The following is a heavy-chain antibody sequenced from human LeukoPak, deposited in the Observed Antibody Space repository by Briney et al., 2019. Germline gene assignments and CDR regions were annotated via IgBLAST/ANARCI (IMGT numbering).Heavy chain of an antibody. D-gene: IGHD6-19*01. J-gene: IGHJ4*02. CDR2: IYYSGST. V-gene: IGHV4-61*01. CDR1: GGSVSSGSYY. CDR3: ARSYSSGWSGIDY. Sequence: SETLSLTCTVSGGSVSSGSYYWSWIRQPPGKGLEWIGYIYYSGSTNYNPSLKSRVTISVDTSKNQFSLKLSSVTAADTAVYYCARSYSSGWSGIDYWGQGTLVTVSS.